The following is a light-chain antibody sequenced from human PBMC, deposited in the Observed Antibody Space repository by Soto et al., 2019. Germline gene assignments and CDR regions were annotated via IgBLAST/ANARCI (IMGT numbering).Light chain of an antibody. J-gene: IGKJ2*01. CDR3: QQYGSSPYT. V-gene: IGKV3-20*01. Sequence: EIVLTQSPSTLYLSPGERATLSCRASQSVSSGYLAWYQQKPGQAPRLLLFGASNRTTGIPDRFGGSGSGTDFTLTINRLEPEDFAVYSCQQYGSSPYTCGQGTKLEI. CDR1: QSVSSGY. CDR2: GAS.